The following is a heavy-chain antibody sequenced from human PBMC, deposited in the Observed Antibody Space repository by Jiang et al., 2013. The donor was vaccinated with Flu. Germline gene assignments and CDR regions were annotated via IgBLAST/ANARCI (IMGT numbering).Heavy chain of an antibody. CDR1: GYTFTSYY. Sequence: SVKVSCKASGYTFTSYYMHWVRQAPGQGLEWMGIINPSGGSTSYAQKFQGRVTMTRDTSTSTVYMELSSLRSEDTAVYYCARSEYYYDSSGYYFDYWGQGTLVTVSS. V-gene: IGHV1-46*03. J-gene: IGHJ4*02. CDR3: ARSEYYYDSSGYYFDY. D-gene: IGHD3-22*01. CDR2: INPSGGST.